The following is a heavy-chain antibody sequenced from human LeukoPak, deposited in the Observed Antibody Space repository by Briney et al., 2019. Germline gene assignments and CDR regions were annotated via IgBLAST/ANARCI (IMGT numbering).Heavy chain of an antibody. CDR2: IYYSGST. CDR1: GGSISSGGYY. D-gene: IGHD3-10*01. Sequence: PSETLSLTCTVSGGSISSGGYYWSWIRQHPGKGLEWIGYIYYSGSTYYNPSLKSRVTISVDTSKNQFSLKLSSVTAADTAVYYCARNKLLWFGETKSGYFDYRGQGTLVTVSS. J-gene: IGHJ4*02. CDR3: ARNKLLWFGETKSGYFDY. V-gene: IGHV4-31*03.